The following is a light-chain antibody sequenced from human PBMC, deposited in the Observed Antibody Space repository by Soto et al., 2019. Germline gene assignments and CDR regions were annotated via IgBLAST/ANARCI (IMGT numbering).Light chain of an antibody. CDR2: KAS. CDR3: QQYNAYPWT. V-gene: IGKV1-5*03. J-gene: IGKJ1*01. CDR1: QTISSW. Sequence: DIQMTQSPSTLSASVGDRVTITCRASQTISSWLAWYQQKPGKAPKLLIYKASNLESAVPSRFSGSGSGTEFTLTISCLQPDDFATYYCQQYNAYPWTFGQGTNVEIK.